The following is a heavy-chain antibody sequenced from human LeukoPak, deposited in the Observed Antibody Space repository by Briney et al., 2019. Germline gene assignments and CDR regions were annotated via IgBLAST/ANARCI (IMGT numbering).Heavy chain of an antibody. V-gene: IGHV3-30*18. CDR3: AKVPGIAAAGPFDY. CDR1: GFTFSNYW. J-gene: IGHJ4*02. Sequence: GGSLRLSCAASGFTFSNYWMSWVRQAPGKGLEWVAVISYDGSNIYYADSVKGRFTISRDNSKNTLYLQMNSLRAEDTAVYYCAKVPGIAAAGPFDYWGQGTLVTVSS. D-gene: IGHD6-13*01. CDR2: ISYDGSNI.